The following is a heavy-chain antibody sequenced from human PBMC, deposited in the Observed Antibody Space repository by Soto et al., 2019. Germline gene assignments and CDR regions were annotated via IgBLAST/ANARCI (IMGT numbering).Heavy chain of an antibody. J-gene: IGHJ4*02. Sequence: QVQLVQSVAEVKKPGSSVKVSCKASGDSFSSYAICWVRHAPGHGLEWMGRIIPLFCTANYAQRVEGRVTITADESTSTANMELSSLSPDDSAVYYCATGRNYYESRALAYWGQGTLVTVSS. D-gene: IGHD3-22*01. CDR3: ATGRNYYESRALAY. CDR1: GDSFSSYA. V-gene: IGHV1-69*01. CDR2: IIPLFCTA.